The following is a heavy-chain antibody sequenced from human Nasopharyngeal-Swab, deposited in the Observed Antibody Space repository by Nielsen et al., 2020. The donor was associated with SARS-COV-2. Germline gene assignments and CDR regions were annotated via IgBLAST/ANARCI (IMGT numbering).Heavy chain of an antibody. Sequence: GGSLRLSCTASGFTFGDYAMSWVRQAPGKGREWVGFIRSKAYGGTTEYAASVKGRFTISRDDSKSIAYLQMNSLKTEDTAVYYCTRGRRFSYFDYWGQGTLVTVSS. J-gene: IGHJ4*02. CDR3: TRGRRFSYFDY. CDR2: IRSKAYGGTT. V-gene: IGHV3-49*04. CDR1: GFTFGDYA.